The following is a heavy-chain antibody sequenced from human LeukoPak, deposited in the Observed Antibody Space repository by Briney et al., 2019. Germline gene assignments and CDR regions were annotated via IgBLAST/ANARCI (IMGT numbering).Heavy chain of an antibody. V-gene: IGHV3-30*18. CDR3: AKSGRFGELFIDFDY. CDR1: GFTFSSYA. CDR2: ISYDGSNK. J-gene: IGHJ4*02. D-gene: IGHD3-10*01. Sequence: GRSLRLSCAASGFTFSSYAMHWVRQAPGKGLEWVAVISYDGSNKYYADFVKGRFTISRDNSKNTLYLQMNSLRAEDTAVYYCAKSGRFGELFIDFDYWGQGAIVPVSS.